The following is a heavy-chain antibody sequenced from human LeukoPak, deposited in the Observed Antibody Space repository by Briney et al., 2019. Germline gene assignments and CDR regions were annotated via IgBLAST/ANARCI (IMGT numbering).Heavy chain of an antibody. J-gene: IGHJ3*02. CDR2: IYTSGST. V-gene: IGHV4-4*07. CDR1: GGSISSYY. CDR3: ARLYGDYTRVAFDI. D-gene: IGHD4-17*01. Sequence: SETLSLTCTVSGGSISSYYWSWIRQPAGKGLEWIGRIYTSGSTNYNPSLKSRVTMSVDTSKNQFSLKLSSVTAADTAVYYCARLYGDYTRVAFDIWDQGTMVTVSS.